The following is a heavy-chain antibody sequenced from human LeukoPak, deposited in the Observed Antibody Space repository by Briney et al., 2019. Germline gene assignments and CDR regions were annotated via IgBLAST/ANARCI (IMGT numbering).Heavy chain of an antibody. V-gene: IGHV4-4*07. J-gene: IGHJ4*02. Sequence: SETLSLTCTVSGGSISSYYWSWIRQPAGKGLEWIGRIYTSGSTNYNPSLKSRVTISVDKSKNQFSLKLSSVTAAGTAVYYCAREPESLTYYYDSSGYFDYWGQGTLVTVSS. CDR1: GGSISSYY. D-gene: IGHD3-22*01. CDR2: IYTSGST. CDR3: AREPESLTYYYDSSGYFDY.